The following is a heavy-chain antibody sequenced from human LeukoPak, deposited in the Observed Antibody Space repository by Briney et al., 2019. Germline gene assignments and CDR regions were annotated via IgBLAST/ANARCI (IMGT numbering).Heavy chain of an antibody. V-gene: IGHV4-59*01. D-gene: IGHD3-22*01. CDR3: ASYYYDSSGYYSDY. J-gene: IGHJ4*02. CDR2: VYNSGST. CDR1: AGFTSPYK. Sequence: SETLSLTCTVSAGFTSPYKWNWIRQPPGKGLEWIGYVYNSGSTNYNPSLRSRVTISVDTSKNQFSLKLSSVTAADTAVYYCASYYYDSSGYYSDYWGQGTLVTVSS.